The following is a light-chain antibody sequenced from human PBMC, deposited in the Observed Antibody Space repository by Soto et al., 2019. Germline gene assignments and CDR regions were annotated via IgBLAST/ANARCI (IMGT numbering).Light chain of an antibody. CDR3: SSYTSSSTPL. J-gene: IGLJ2*01. CDR2: DVS. V-gene: IGLV2-14*01. CDR1: SSDVGGYNY. Sequence: QSALTQPASVSGSPGQSITISCTGTSSDVGGYNYVSWYQQHPGKAPKLMIYDVSNRPSGVSNRFSGSKSGNTGSLTISGLQAEDEADYYCSSYTSSSTPLFGGGTQLTVL.